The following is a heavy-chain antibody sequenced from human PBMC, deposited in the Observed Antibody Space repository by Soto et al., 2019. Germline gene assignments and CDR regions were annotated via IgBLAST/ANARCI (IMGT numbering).Heavy chain of an antibody. CDR1: GFTFSSYA. CDR2: ISYDGSNK. CDR3: ARAGDSSSWYIGDMFDY. V-gene: IGHV3-30-3*01. J-gene: IGHJ4*02. D-gene: IGHD6-13*01. Sequence: ESGGGVVQPGRSLRLSCAASGFTFSSYAMHWVRQAPGKGLELVAVISYDGSNKYYADSVKGRFTISRDNSKNTLYLQMNSLRAEDTAVYYCARAGDSSSWYIGDMFDYWGQGTLVTVSS.